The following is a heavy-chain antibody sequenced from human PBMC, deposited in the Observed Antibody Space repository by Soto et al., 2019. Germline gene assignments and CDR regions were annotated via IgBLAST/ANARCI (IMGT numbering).Heavy chain of an antibody. CDR3: ANLSPNYYDSSGYYPDY. Sequence: GGSLXLSCAASGFXFSSYGMHWVRQAPGKGLEWVAVISYDGSNKYYADSVKGRFTISRDNSKNTLYLQMNSLRAEDTAVYYCANLSPNYYDSSGYYPDYWGQGTLVNVS. CDR2: ISYDGSNK. V-gene: IGHV3-30*18. J-gene: IGHJ4*02. D-gene: IGHD3-22*01. CDR1: GFXFSSYG.